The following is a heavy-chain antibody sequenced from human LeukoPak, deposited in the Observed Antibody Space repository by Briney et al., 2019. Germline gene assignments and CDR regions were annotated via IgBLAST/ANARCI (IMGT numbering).Heavy chain of an antibody. J-gene: IGHJ4*02. CDR2: ISYDGPNK. CDR1: GFTFSSYG. CDR3: ARDAKQWLVQDY. Sequence: GGSLRLSCAASGFTFSSYGMHWVRQAPGKGLEWVAVISYDGPNKYYADSVKGRFTISRDNAKNSLYLQMNSLRAEDTAVYYCARDAKQWLVQDYWGQGTLVTVSS. D-gene: IGHD6-19*01. V-gene: IGHV3-30*03.